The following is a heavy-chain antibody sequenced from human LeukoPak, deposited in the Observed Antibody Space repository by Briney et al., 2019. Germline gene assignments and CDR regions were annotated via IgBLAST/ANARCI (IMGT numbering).Heavy chain of an antibody. CDR2: IYSGGET. Sequence: PGGSLRLSCAASGFTFRNCAMSWVRQAPGKGLEWVSLIYSGGETSYADSVKGRFSISRDNSKNTLYLQMNSLRVEDTAVYYCTRDPPAVAINTYAWGQGTLVTVSS. CDR3: TRDPPAVAINTYA. CDR1: GFTFRNCA. J-gene: IGHJ5*02. D-gene: IGHD6-13*01. V-gene: IGHV3-66*01.